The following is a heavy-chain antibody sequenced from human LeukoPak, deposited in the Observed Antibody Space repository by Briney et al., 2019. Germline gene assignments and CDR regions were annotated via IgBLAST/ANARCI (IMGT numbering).Heavy chain of an antibody. CDR1: GGSISSSNW. CDR3: ARLTPTTLSLYYYYMDV. CDR2: IFHSGTT. J-gene: IGHJ6*03. D-gene: IGHD2/OR15-2a*01. V-gene: IGHV4-4*02. Sequence: SETLSLTCAVSGGSISSSNWWSWVRQPPGKGLEWIGRIFHSGTTDYKTSLKGRVTISVDKSKNQFSLTLTSVAAADTAVYYCARLTPTTLSLYYYYMDVWGKGTTVTVSS.